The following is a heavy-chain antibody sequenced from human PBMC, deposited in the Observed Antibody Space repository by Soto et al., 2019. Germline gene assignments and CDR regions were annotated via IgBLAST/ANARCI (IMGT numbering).Heavy chain of an antibody. J-gene: IGHJ4*02. D-gene: IGHD3-16*02. CDR2: IKHDTSEA. V-gene: IGHV3-7*03. Sequence: GGSLRLSCAASGFKFSDYWMSWVRQAPGKGLEWVGNIKHDTSEAHYADSVKGRFTITRDNIKNFLFLQMNGLRPDDTASYYCARDGLLFSGPYRPSRFDYWGLGTLVTVSS. CDR3: ARDGLLFSGPYRPSRFDY. CDR1: GFKFSDYW.